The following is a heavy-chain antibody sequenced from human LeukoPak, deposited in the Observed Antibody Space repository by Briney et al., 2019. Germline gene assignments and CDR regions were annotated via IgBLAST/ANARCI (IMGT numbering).Heavy chain of an antibody. V-gene: IGHV3-23*01. D-gene: IGHD3-10*01. J-gene: IGHJ6*02. CDR3: AKGGLGQASGLDV. CDR1: GFTFSNYA. Sequence: GGSLRLSCAASGFTFSNYAMTWVRQAPGKGLEYTSSITDSGGSAYYADSVKGRFTLSRDNSRDTLYLHLNSLRAEDTALYYCAKGGLGQASGLDVWSQGTTVIVSS. CDR2: ITDSGGSA.